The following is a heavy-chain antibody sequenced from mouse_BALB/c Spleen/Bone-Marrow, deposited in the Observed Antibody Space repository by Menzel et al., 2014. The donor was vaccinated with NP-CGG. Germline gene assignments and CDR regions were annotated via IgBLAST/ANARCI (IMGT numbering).Heavy chain of an antibody. D-gene: IGHD2-10*01. CDR3: AREATYCAYFDY. V-gene: IGHV1-4*02. Sequence: QVQLKESAPELAKPGVSVKMSCKDSGYTFTCFTILWIKQRPGQGLEWIVYINPTRGYTDYNQKFKDRTTFTADKSSSTTYMQLTSLTSEDSAVYYCAREATYCAYFDYWGQGTALAVSS. CDR1: GYTFTCFT. CDR2: INPTRGYT. J-gene: IGHJ2*01.